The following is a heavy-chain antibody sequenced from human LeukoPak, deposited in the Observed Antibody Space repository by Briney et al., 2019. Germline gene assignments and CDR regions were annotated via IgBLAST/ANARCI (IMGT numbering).Heavy chain of an antibody. CDR1: GFAFSSYW. D-gene: IGHD3-3*01. V-gene: IGHV3-7*01. CDR2: IRQDGNEK. CDR3: ARDGSGLSDYDFWSGYSWAFDI. J-gene: IGHJ3*02. Sequence: GGSLRLSCAASGFAFSSYWMTWVRQAPGKGLEWVANIRQDGNEKYYVDSVKGRFTISRDNAKNSLYLQMNSLRAEDTAVYYCARDGSGLSDYDFWSGYSWAFDIWGQGTMVTVSS.